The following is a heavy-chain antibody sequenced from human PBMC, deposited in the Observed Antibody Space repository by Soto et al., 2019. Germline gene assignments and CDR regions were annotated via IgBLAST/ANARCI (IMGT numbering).Heavy chain of an antibody. CDR3: ARGGDTAYQI. D-gene: IGHD5-18*01. J-gene: IGHJ3*02. V-gene: IGHV1-69*04. CDR2: IIPILGIA. Sequence: SVKASCKSSGGTISSYAISRVRQAPGQGLEWMGRIIPILGIANYAQKFQGRVTITADKSTSTAYMELSSLRSEDTAVYYCARGGDTAYQIWGQGTMATVSS. CDR1: GGTISSYA.